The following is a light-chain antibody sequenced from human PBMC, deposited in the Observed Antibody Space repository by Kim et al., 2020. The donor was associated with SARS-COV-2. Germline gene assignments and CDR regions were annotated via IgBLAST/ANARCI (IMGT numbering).Light chain of an antibody. CDR2: DAS. J-gene: IGKJ2*01. CDR3: QNYEGWPPYT. V-gene: IGKV3-15*01. CDR1: QSVRTR. Sequence: VSTGERGTLSCRANQSVRTRVAWYQQRRGKAPKLLFFDASARATGVPDRFSGSGSGTDFTLTITSLQSEDYAIYYCQNYEGWPPYTFGLGTKLEI.